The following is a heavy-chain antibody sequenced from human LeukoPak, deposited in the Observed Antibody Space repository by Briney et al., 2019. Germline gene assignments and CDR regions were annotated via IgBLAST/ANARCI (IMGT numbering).Heavy chain of an antibody. Sequence: GGSLRLSCVASGFTFSNYWMLWIRQAPGKGLMWVSLISTDGKSTRYAESVKGRFTISRDNAKNALYLQMDILRVEDTALYFCVRDYQFIQEVWGQGTTVTVSS. J-gene: IGHJ6*02. D-gene: IGHD2-2*01. CDR1: GFTFSNYW. CDR3: VRDYQFIQEV. CDR2: ISTDGKST. V-gene: IGHV3-74*01.